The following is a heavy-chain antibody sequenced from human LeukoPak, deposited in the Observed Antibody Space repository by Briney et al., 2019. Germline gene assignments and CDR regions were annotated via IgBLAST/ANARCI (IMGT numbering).Heavy chain of an antibody. D-gene: IGHD3-10*01. J-gene: IGHJ5*02. CDR2: MYTSGNT. CDR1: GGSISSYY. Sequence: SETLSLTCTVSGGSISSYYWSWIRQPAGKGLEWIGRMYTSGNTNCTPSLKSRATIPVDKSKNQFSLELSSVTAPDTAVYYCARERLAMVRGVIPREAWGWFDPWGQGTLVTVSS. V-gene: IGHV4-4*07. CDR3: ARERLAMVRGVIPREAWGWFDP.